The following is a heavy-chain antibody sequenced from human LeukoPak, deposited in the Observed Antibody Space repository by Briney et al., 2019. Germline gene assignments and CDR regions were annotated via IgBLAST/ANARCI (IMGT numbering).Heavy chain of an antibody. CDR2: ITTDGSIT. Sequence: GGSLRLSCAASGFTCSNYWMHWVRQAPGKGLVWFSRITTDGSITSCADSVKGRFTISRDNAKNTVYLQMNSLRAEDTAVYYCARDNGMGRFDPWGPGTLVTVSS. CDR3: ARDNGMGRFDP. J-gene: IGHJ5*02. CDR1: GFTCSNYW. D-gene: IGHD1-14*01. V-gene: IGHV3-74*01.